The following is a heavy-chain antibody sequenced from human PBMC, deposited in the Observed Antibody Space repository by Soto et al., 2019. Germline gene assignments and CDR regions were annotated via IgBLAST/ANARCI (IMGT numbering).Heavy chain of an antibody. CDR1: GFTFSSYV. CDR2: ISGSGGSS. CDR3: AKGESNYGPDS. V-gene: IGHV3-23*01. J-gene: IGHJ4*02. Sequence: EVQLLESGGGLVQPGGSLRLSCAASGFTFSSYVMSWVRQAPGKGLEWVSSISGSGGSSYDADSVKGRFTISRDNSNNTLYLQMNSLRAEDTAVYYCAKGESNYGPDSWGQGTLVTVSS. D-gene: IGHD3-10*01.